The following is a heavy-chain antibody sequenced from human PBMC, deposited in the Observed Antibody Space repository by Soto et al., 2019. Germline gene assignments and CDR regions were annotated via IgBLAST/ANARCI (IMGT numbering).Heavy chain of an antibody. D-gene: IGHD2-15*01. J-gene: IGHJ2*01. V-gene: IGHV3-7*01. CDR2: IKQDGSEK. Sequence: GGSLRLSCAASGFTFSSYWMSWVRQAPGKGLEWVANIKQDGSEKYYVDSVKGRFTISRDNAKNSLYLQMNSLRAEDTAVYYCARLARYCSGGSCRDYWYFDLWGRGTLVTVSS. CDR1: GFTFSSYW. CDR3: ARLARYCSGGSCRDYWYFDL.